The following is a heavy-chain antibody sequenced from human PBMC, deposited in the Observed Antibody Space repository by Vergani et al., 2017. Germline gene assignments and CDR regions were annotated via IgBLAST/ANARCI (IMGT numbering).Heavy chain of an antibody. V-gene: IGHV4-39*07. CDR3: ARGGPIVTIFGVASDGRYYYYMDV. CDR2: IYYSGST. Sequence: QLQLQESGPGLVKPSETLSLTCTVSGGSISSSSYYWGWIRQPPGKGLEWIGSIYYSGSTYYNPSLKSRVTISVDTSKNQFSLKLSSVTAADTAVYYCARGGPIVTIFGVASDGRYYYYMDVWGKGTTVTVSS. J-gene: IGHJ6*03. D-gene: IGHD3-3*01. CDR1: GGSISSSSYY.